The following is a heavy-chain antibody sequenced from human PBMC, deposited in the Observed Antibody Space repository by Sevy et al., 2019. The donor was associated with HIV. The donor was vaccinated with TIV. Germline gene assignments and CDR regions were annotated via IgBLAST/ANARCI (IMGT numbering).Heavy chain of an antibody. CDR3: ARRGHPHSFCGGDCYPFDY. Sequence: SETLSLTCTVSGGSVSSGSYYWSWIRQPPGKGLEWIGYIYYSGSTNYNPSLKSRVTISVDTSKNQFSLKLSSVTAADTAVYYCARRGHPHSFCGGDCYPFDYWGQGTLVTVSS. CDR2: IYYSGST. D-gene: IGHD2-21*01. V-gene: IGHV4-61*01. CDR1: GGSVSSGSYY. J-gene: IGHJ4*02.